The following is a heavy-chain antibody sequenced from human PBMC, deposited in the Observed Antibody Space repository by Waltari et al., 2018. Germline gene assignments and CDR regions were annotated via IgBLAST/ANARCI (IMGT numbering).Heavy chain of an antibody. CDR3: ARASIAARVYYYYGMDV. J-gene: IGHJ6*02. CDR2: INHSGST. CDR1: GGSFSGYY. Sequence: QVQLQQWGAGLLKPSETLSLTCAVYGGSFSGYYWSWIRQPPGKGLEWIGEINHSGSTNSNPSLKSRVTISVEPSKNQFSLKRSSVTAADTAVYYCARASIAARVYYYYGMDVWGQGTTVTVSS. V-gene: IGHV4-34*01. D-gene: IGHD6-25*01.